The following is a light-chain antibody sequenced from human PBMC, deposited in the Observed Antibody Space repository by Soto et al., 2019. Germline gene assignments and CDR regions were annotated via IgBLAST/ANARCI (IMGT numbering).Light chain of an antibody. CDR2: GAS. CDR1: HSVKNN. J-gene: IGKJ2*01. Sequence: EIVMTHSPVTLSVSPGERATLSCRASHSVKNNLAWYQQKPGQAPRLLIYGASTRATGIPARFSGSGSGTEFTLTISSLQSEDFAVYFCQQYTDWPPEYTFGQGTKLEIK. V-gene: IGKV3-15*01. CDR3: QQYTDWPPEYT.